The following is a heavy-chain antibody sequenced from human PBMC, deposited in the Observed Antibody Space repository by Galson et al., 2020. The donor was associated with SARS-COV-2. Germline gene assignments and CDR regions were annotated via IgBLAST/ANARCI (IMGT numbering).Heavy chain of an antibody. Sequence: GESLKISCAASGFTVSSNYMSWVRQAPGKGLEWVSVIYSGGSTYYADSVKGRFTISRDNSKNTQYLQMNSLRAEDTAVYYCARDRKGGKAGPPQIRYCSGGSCYSEVGYGMDVWGQGTTVTVSS. D-gene: IGHD2-15*01. CDR1: GFTVSSNY. J-gene: IGHJ6*02. CDR2: IYSGGST. CDR3: ARDRKGGKAGPPQIRYCSGGSCYSEVGYGMDV. V-gene: IGHV3-66*01.